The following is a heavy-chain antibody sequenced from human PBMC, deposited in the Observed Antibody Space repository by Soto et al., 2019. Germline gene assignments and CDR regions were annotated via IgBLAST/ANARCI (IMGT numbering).Heavy chain of an antibody. Sequence: GGSLRLSCAASGFTFSSYAMYWVRQAPGKGLEWVAVISYDGSSKYSADSVKGRFTISRHNSKNTLYLQMNSLRAEDTAVYYCARGNGAYYYDSSGYYYGPPDAFDIWGQGTMVTVSS. CDR3: ARGNGAYYYDSSGYYYGPPDAFDI. CDR2: ISYDGSSK. J-gene: IGHJ3*02. D-gene: IGHD3-22*01. CDR1: GFTFSSYA. V-gene: IGHV3-30*14.